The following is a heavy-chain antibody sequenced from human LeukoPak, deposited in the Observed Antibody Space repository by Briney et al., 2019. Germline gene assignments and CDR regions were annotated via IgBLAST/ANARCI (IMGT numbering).Heavy chain of an antibody. CDR3: ARDRTGYYDSSGYPLDAFDI. CDR2: IYTSGST. V-gene: IGHV4-61*02. J-gene: IGHJ3*02. Sequence: SQTLSLTCTVSGGSISSGSYYWSWIRQPAGKGLEWIGRIYTSGSTNYNPSPKSRVTISVDTSKNQFSLKLSSVTAADTAVYYCARDRTGYYDSSGYPLDAFDIWGQGTMVTVSS. CDR1: GGSISSGSYY. D-gene: IGHD3-22*01.